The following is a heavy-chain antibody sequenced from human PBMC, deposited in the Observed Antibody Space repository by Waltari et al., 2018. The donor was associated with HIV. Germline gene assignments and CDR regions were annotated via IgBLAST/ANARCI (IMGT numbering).Heavy chain of an antibody. V-gene: IGHV3-33*01. CDR3: AREDTMVQGVINVYYYGMDV. Sequence: VQPGRSLRLSCAASGFTFSSYGMHWVRQAPGKGLEWVAVIWYDGSNKYYADSVKGRFTISRDNSKNTLYLQMNSLRAEDTAVYYCAREDTMVQGVINVYYYGMDVWGQGTTVTVSS. CDR1: GFTFSSYG. CDR2: IWYDGSNK. D-gene: IGHD3-10*01. J-gene: IGHJ6*02.